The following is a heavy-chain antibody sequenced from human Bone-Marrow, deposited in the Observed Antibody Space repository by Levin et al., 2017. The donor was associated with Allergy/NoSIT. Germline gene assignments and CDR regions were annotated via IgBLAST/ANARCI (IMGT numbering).Heavy chain of an antibody. CDR1: GFTFSSYG. CDR2: IWYDGSNK. CDR3: ARDGDAGYYDILTGYSRLYDYYGMDV. J-gene: IGHJ6*02. Sequence: PGGSLRLSCAASGFTFSSYGMHWVRQAPGKGLEWVAVIWYDGSNKYYADSVKGRFTISRDNSKNTLYLQMNSLRAEDTAVYYCARDGDAGYYDILTGYSRLYDYYGMDVWGQGTTVTVSS. D-gene: IGHD3-9*01. V-gene: IGHV3-33*01.